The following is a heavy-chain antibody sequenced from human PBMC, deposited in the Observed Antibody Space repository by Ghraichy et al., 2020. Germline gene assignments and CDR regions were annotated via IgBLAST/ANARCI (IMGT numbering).Heavy chain of an antibody. CDR3: ARALMKARDYYYGMDV. CDR2: ISAYNGNT. D-gene: IGHD2-8*01. J-gene: IGHJ6*02. Sequence: ASVKVSCKASGYTFTSYGISWVRQAPGQGLEWMGWISAYNGNTNYAQKLQGRVTMTTDTSTSTAYMELRSLRSDDTAVYYCARALMKARDYYYGMDVWGQGTTVTVSS. V-gene: IGHV1-18*01. CDR1: GYTFTSYG.